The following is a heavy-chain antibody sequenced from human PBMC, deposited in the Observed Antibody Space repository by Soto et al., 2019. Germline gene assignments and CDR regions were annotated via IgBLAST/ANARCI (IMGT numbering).Heavy chain of an antibody. D-gene: IGHD3-3*01. Sequence: GGSLRLSCAASGFTFSDYYMSWIRQAPGKGLEWVSYISSSGSTIYYADSVKGRFTISRDNAKNSLYLQMNSLRAEDTAVYYCARDLTIPYYYYGMDVWGQGTTVTVSS. CDR3: ARDLTIPYYYYGMDV. V-gene: IGHV3-11*01. CDR1: GFTFSDYY. CDR2: ISSSGSTI. J-gene: IGHJ6*02.